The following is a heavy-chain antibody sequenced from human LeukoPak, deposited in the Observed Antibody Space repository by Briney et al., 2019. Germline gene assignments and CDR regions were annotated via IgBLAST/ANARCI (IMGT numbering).Heavy chain of an antibody. CDR1: GYTFTGYY. CDR2: INPNSGGT. J-gene: IGHJ4*02. CDR3: ARDPNTYYYDSSGYSFDY. D-gene: IGHD3-22*01. V-gene: IGHV1-2*02. Sequence: GASVKVSCKASGYTFTGYYMHWVRQAPGQGLEWMGWINPNSGGTNYAQKFQGRVTMTRDTSISTAYMELSRLRSDDTAVYYCARDPNTYYYDSSGYSFDYWGQGTLVTVSS.